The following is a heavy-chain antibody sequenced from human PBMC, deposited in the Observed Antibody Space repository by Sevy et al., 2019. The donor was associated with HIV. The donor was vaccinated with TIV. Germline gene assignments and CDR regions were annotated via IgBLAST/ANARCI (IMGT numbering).Heavy chain of an antibody. CDR3: AKGSAASRPYYFHY. Sequence: GGSLRLSCAASGFSFSNYAMGWVRQTPGKGLEWFSAITDGGGDTYHADSVKGRFTISRDNSKNVLFLQMNSLRVNDTALYYCAKGSAASRPYYFHYWGQGTLVTVSS. J-gene: IGHJ4*02. CDR1: GFSFSNYA. V-gene: IGHV3-23*01. D-gene: IGHD2-2*01. CDR2: ITDGGGDT.